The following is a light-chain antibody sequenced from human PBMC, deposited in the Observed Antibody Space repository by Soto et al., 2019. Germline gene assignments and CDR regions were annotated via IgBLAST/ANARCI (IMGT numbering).Light chain of an antibody. V-gene: IGLV2-11*01. CDR1: SSDIGGYNY. CDR2: DVI. J-gene: IGLJ1*01. Sequence: QSALTQPRSVSGSPGQSVTISCTGTSSDIGGYNYVSWYQQHPGKAPKLMIYDVIKRPSGVPDRFSGSKSGNTASLTIYGLHAEDEADYYCCSYAGSDTHVFGTGTKLTVL. CDR3: CSYAGSDTHV.